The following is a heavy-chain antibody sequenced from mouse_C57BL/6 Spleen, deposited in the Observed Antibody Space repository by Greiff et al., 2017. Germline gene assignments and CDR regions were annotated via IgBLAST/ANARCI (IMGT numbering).Heavy chain of an antibody. J-gene: IGHJ3*01. CDR3: ARVGLSGFAY. CDR2: ISDGGSYT. Sequence: EVKLMESGGGLVKPGGSLKLSCAASGFTFSSYAMSWVRQTPEKRLEWVATISDGGSYTYYPDNVKGRFTISRDNAKNNLYLQMSHLKSEDTAMYYCARVGLSGFAYWGQGTLVTVSA. CDR1: GFTFSSYA. V-gene: IGHV5-4*03.